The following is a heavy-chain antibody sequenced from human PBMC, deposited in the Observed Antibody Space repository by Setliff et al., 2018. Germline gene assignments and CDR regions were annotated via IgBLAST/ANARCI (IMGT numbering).Heavy chain of an antibody. CDR3: SRPAYSSRWYEIKGFDY. CDR1: GYSFTKYW. CDR2: IYPGDSDI. J-gene: IGHJ4*02. V-gene: IGHV5-51*01. D-gene: IGHD6-13*01. Sequence: PGESLKISCKAAGYSFTKYWIGWVRQMPGKGLEWMGIIYPGDSDIRYSPSFQGQVTISADKSISTAYLQWSSLKASDTAIYYCSRPAYSSRWYEIKGFDYWGQGTLVTVSS.